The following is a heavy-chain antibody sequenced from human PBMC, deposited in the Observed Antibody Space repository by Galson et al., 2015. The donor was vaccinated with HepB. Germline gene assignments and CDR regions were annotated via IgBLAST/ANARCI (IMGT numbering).Heavy chain of an antibody. D-gene: IGHD3-3*01. CDR2: ISTYSGNT. Sequence: SVKVSCKASGYTFMSYDISWVRQAPGQGLEWVGWISTYSGNTKYAQKFQGRVTMTTDTSTSTAYMELRSLRADDTAVYYCARVGSAYYNQDWGQGTLVTVSS. CDR1: GYTFMSYD. CDR3: ARVGSAYYNQD. V-gene: IGHV1-18*01. J-gene: IGHJ4*02.